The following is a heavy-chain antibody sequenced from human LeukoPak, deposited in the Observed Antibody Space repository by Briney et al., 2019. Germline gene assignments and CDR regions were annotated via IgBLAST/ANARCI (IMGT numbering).Heavy chain of an antibody. J-gene: IGHJ4*02. Sequence: SVKASCKASGGTFSSYAISWVRQAPGQGLEWMGGIIPIFGTANYAQKFQGRVTITADESTSTAYMELSSLRSEDTAVYYCARGWELLRLDYWGQGTLVIVSS. V-gene: IGHV1-69*01. CDR3: ARGWELLRLDY. CDR1: GGTFSSYA. D-gene: IGHD1-26*01. CDR2: IIPIFGTA.